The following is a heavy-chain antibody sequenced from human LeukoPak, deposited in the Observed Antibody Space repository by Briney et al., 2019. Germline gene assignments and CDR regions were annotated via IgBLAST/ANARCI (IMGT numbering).Heavy chain of an antibody. D-gene: IGHD3-9*01. J-gene: IGHJ3*02. V-gene: IGHV4-39*01. CDR1: GGSISSGSYY. Sequence: PSETLSLTCTVSGGSISSGSYYWGWIRQPPGKGLEWIGSIYYSGSTYYNPSLKSRVTISVDTSKNQFSLKLSSVTAADTAVYYCARIVTYDILDIWGQGTMVTVSS. CDR3: ARIVTYDILDI. CDR2: IYYSGST.